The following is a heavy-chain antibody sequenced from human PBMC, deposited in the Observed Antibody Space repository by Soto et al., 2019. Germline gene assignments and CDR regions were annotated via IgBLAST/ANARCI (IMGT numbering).Heavy chain of an antibody. V-gene: IGHV4-39*01. J-gene: IGHJ4*02. D-gene: IGHD1-26*01. CDR1: GGSISSDSYY. CDR3: ARGLISGSHYSGGWYYFDS. Sequence: SETLSLTCTVSGGSISSDSYYWGWIRQSPEKGLEWIASISYSGSTYYNPTLKSRLIISVDTSKSQFSLKLSSVTAADTAVYYCARGLISGSHYSGGWYYFDSWGQGTQVTVSS. CDR2: ISYSGST.